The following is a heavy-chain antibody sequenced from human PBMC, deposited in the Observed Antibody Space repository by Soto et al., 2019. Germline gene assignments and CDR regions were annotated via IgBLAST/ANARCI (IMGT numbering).Heavy chain of an antibody. CDR1: GYTLTELS. CDR3: ATVPLLDSIVNWFDP. D-gene: IGHD2-2*03. V-gene: IGHV1-24*01. CDR2: FDPEDGET. J-gene: IGHJ5*02. Sequence: ASEKVSCKVSGYTLTELSMHWVRQAPGKGLEWIGGFDPEDGETIYAQKFQGRVTMTEDTSTDTAYMELSSLRSEDTAVYYCATVPLLDSIVNWFDPWGQGTLVTVSS.